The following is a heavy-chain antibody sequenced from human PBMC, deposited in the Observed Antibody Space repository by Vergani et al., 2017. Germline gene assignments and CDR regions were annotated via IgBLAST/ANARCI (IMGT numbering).Heavy chain of an antibody. V-gene: IGHV3-33*06. CDR1: GFTFSSYG. Sequence: QVQLVESGGGVVQPGRSLRLSCAASGFTFSSYGMHWVRPAPGKGLEWVAVIWYDGSNKYYADSVKGRFTISRDNSKNTLYLQMNSLRAEDTAVYYCAKGDPYSSCWHYFDYWGQGTLVTVSS. J-gene: IGHJ4*02. CDR3: AKGDPYSSCWHYFDY. CDR2: IWYDGSNK. D-gene: IGHD6-19*01.